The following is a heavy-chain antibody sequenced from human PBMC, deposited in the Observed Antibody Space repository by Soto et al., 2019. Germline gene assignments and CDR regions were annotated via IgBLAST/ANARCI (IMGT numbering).Heavy chain of an antibody. CDR1: GYTFTSYG. D-gene: IGHD3-9*01. V-gene: IGHV1-18*01. CDR2: ISAYNGNT. CDR3: ARDGYYDILTGYGGYYYYGMDV. J-gene: IGHJ6*02. Sequence: ASVKVSCKTSGYTFTSYGISWVRQAPGQGLEWMGWISAYNGNTNYAQSLQGRVTMTTDTSTTTAYMELRSLKSDDTAVYYCARDGYYDILTGYGGYYYYGMDVWGQGTTVT.